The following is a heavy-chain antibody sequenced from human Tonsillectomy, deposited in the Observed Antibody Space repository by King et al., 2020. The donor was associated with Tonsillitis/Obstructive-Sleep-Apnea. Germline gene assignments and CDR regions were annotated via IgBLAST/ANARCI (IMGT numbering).Heavy chain of an antibody. Sequence: VQLVESGGGLVQPGGSLRLSCAASGFTFSSYSMNWVRQAPGKGLEWVSYISSSSSTIYSADSVKGRFTISRDNAKNSLYLQMNSLRDEDTAVYYCARAGQWLARGGGYYFDYWGQGTLVTVSS. J-gene: IGHJ4*02. D-gene: IGHD6-19*01. CDR2: ISSSSSTI. CDR1: GFTFSSYS. V-gene: IGHV3-48*02. CDR3: ARAGQWLARGGGYYFDY.